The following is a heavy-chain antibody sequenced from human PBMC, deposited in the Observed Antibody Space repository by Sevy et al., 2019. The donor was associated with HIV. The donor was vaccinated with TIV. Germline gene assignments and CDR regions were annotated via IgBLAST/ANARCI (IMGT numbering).Heavy chain of an antibody. J-gene: IGHJ6*02. CDR2: IRGKGYGGTT. Sequence: GGSLRLSCTTSGFTFGDYAMSWVRQAPGKGLEWVGFIRGKGYGGTTEYAATVKGRFTISRDDSKSIAYLQMNSLKTEDTAVYYFTRAIYSYYYGMDVWGQGTTVTVSS. V-gene: IGHV3-49*04. CDR3: TRAIYSYYYGMDV. CDR1: GFTFGDYA.